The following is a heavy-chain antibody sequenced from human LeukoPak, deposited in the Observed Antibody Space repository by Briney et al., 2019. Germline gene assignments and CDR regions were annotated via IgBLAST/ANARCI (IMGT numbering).Heavy chain of an antibody. CDR3: ARESSGWPSDI. J-gene: IGHJ3*02. CDR2: IYHSGST. Sequence: SETLSLTCAVSGYSISSGYYWGWIRQPPGKGLEWIGSIYHSGSTYYNPSLKSRVTISVDTSKNQFSLKLSSVTAADTAVYYCARESSGWPSDIWGQGTMVTVSS. CDR1: GYSISSGYY. D-gene: IGHD6-19*01. V-gene: IGHV4-38-2*02.